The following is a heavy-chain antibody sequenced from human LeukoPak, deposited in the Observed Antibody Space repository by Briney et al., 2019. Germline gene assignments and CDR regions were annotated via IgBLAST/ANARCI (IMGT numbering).Heavy chain of an antibody. J-gene: IGHJ4*02. V-gene: IGHV3-11*04. D-gene: IGHD6-19*01. CDR3: ARVQRGIAVALDY. Sequence: PGGSLRLSCTVSGFTVSTNSMSWVRQAPGKGLEWVSYISTTGSSIYYADSVKGRFTISRDNVKNLLYLQMNSLRAEDTAVYYCARVQRGIAVALDYWGQGTLATVSS. CDR1: GFTVSTNS. CDR2: ISTTGSSI.